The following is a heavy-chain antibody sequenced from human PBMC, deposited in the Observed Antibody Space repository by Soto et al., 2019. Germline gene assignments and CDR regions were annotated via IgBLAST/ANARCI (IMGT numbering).Heavy chain of an antibody. D-gene: IGHD6-13*01. CDR3: ARKGAAASYSHYYMGV. CDR2: IYYSGNT. CDR1: GGSISPYY. Sequence: QVQLQESGPGLVKPSETLSLTCTVSGGSISPYYWSWIRQPPGKGLEWIGYIYYSGNTNYNPSLESRVTISVDTSRNQFSLKLTSVTAADTAVYYCARKGAAASYSHYYMGVWGRGTTVTVSS. J-gene: IGHJ6*03. V-gene: IGHV4-59*01.